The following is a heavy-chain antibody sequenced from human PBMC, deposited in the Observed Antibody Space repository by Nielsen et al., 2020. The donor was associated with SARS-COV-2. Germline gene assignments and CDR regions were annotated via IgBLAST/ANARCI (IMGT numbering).Heavy chain of an antibody. CDR1: GASISSNVW. J-gene: IGHJ6*03. V-gene: IGHV4-4*02. CDR2: ISHTGST. CDR3: ARGDLVVVPSPILGLGPFFYYFCLDV. D-gene: IGHD2-2*01. Sequence: SETLSLTCAVSGASISSNVWWSWVSQPPGKGLEWVGEISHTGSTNYNPSLKSRVTLSMDKSTRQFSLRLTSVSAADTAVYFCARGDLVVVPSPILGLGPFFYYFCLDVCGKRTTFIVSS.